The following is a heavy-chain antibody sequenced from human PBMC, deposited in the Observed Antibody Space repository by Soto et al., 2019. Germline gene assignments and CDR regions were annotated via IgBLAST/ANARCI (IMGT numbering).Heavy chain of an antibody. J-gene: IGHJ4*02. CDR2: SSDRRTGKT. CDR1: GFTFSSYT. CDR3: TTWLTAHFDY. V-gene: IGHV3-23*01. Sequence: EVHLLESGGGLVQPGGSRRLSCAASGFTFSSYTLNWVRRAPGKGLEGVATSSDRRTGKTHYSDSVRGRFTISRDYSRNILFLQMDSLRADDTALYYCTTWLTAHFDYWGRGTQVTVSS. D-gene: IGHD2-21*02.